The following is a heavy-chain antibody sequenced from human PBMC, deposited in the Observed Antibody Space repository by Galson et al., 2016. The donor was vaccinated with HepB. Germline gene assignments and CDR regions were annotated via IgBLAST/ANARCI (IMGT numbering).Heavy chain of an antibody. V-gene: IGHV1-3*01. Sequence: SVKVSCKASGYTFTKYALHWVRQAPGQRPEWMGWITPVNGDTQYSQKFRDRVTFTSDTSASTIYMELNSLKSEDTAVYFCARDEGTSWCPDYWGQGTLVTVSS. CDR3: ARDEGTSWCPDY. J-gene: IGHJ4*02. D-gene: IGHD6-13*01. CDR2: ITPVNGDT. CDR1: GYTFTKYA.